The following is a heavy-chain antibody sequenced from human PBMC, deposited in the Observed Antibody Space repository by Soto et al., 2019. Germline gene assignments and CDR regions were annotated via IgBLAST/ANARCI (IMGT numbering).Heavy chain of an antibody. CDR3: ASMGYHYGSGSYPLDY. D-gene: IGHD3-10*01. V-gene: IGHV4-59*08. CDR1: GGSISSYY. J-gene: IGHJ4*02. Sequence: SETLSLTCTVSGGSISSYYWTWIRQPPGKGLEWIGFMYNSGSTHYNPSLKSRVTISLDTSKNQFFLNLRSVTAADTAVYYCASMGYHYGSGSYPLDYWGQGTLVTVSS. CDR2: MYNSGST.